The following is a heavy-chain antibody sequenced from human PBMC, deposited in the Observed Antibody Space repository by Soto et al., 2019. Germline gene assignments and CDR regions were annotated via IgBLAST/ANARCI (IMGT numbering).Heavy chain of an antibody. Sequence: QSQTLSLTCAVYGGSFSGYYWSWIRQPPGKGLEWIGEINHSGSTNYNPSLKSRVTISVDTSKNQFSLKLSSVTAADTAVYYCARDAVLTTGTTGIDYWGQGTLVTVSS. D-gene: IGHD4-17*01. CDR2: INHSGST. CDR3: ARDAVLTTGTTGIDY. V-gene: IGHV4-34*01. J-gene: IGHJ4*02. CDR1: GGSFSGYY.